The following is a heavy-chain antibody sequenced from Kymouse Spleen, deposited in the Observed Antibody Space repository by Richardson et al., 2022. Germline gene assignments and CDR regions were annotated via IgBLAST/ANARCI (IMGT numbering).Heavy chain of an antibody. V-gene: IGHV3-7*01. Sequence: EVQLVESGGGLVQPGGSLRLSCAASGFTFSSYWMSWVRQAPGKGLEWVANIKQDGSEKYYVDSVKGRFTISRDNAKNSLYLQMNSLRAEDTAVYYCARDRGQQLYYYGMDVWGQGTTVTVSS. CDR2: IKQDGSEK. D-gene: IGHD6-13*01. J-gene: IGHJ6*02. CDR1: GFTFSSYW. CDR3: ARDRGQQLYYYGMDV.